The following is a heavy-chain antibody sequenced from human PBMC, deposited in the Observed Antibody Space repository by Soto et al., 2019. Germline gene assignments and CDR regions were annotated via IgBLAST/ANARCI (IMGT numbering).Heavy chain of an antibody. CDR2: ISYDVNNK. V-gene: IGHV3-30*18. D-gene: IGHD1-26*01. CDR1: GFTFSNYG. Sequence: QVQVVESGGGVVQPGRSLRLSCAVSGFTFSNYGMHWVRRAPGKGLEWVALISYDVNNKYYADSVKGRFTISRDNSKNTLFLQMNGLRSEDTAVYYCSKGGSKAGMDVWGQGTPVTVSS. CDR3: SKGGSKAGMDV. J-gene: IGHJ6*02.